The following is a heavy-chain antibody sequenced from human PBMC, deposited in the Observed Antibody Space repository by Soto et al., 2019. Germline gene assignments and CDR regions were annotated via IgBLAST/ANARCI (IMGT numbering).Heavy chain of an antibody. CDR1: GFAFSAYY. CDR2: ISESGTTI. CDR3: TRSDYDTSGYTDY. V-gene: IGHV3-11*01. J-gene: IGHJ4*02. D-gene: IGHD3-22*01. Sequence: QVHLMESGGGLVKPGGSLRLSCAASGFAFSAYYMSWIRQAPGKGLEWLSYISESGTTIYYADSVNGRFTISRDNAKNSLYLQMNSLRVEDTAVYYCTRSDYDTSGYTDYWGQGTLVTVSS.